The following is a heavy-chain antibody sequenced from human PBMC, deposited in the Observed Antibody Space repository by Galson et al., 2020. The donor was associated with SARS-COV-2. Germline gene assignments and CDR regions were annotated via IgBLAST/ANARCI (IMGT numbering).Heavy chain of an antibody. CDR1: GGSISSDSYS. Sequence: TLSLTCTVSGGSISSDSYSWSWIRQHPGKGLEWIGYINYSGYTYYNPSLKSRITLSLDTSKNQFSLKLSSVTAADTAIYFCARNKQLLFDFWGQGTLVSVTS. V-gene: IGHV4-31*03. CDR2: INYSGYT. D-gene: IGHD5-18*01. J-gene: IGHJ4*02. CDR3: ARNKQLLFDF.